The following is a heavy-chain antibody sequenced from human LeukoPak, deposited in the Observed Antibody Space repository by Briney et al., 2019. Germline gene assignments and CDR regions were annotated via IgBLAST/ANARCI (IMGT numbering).Heavy chain of an antibody. CDR1: GFTFSNYA. CDR3: AKPGRSSSWYFDY. V-gene: IGHV3-23*01. CDR2: ISASGGST. J-gene: IGHJ4*02. Sequence: GGSLRLSCAASGFTFSNYAVSWVRQAPGKGLEWVSAISASGGSTYYADSVKGRFTISRDNSKNTLYLQMNSLRAEDTAVYYCAKPGRSSSWYFDYWGQGTLVTVSS. D-gene: IGHD6-13*01.